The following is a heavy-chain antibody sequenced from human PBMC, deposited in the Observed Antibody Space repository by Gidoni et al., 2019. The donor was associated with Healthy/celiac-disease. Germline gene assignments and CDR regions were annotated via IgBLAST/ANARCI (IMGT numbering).Heavy chain of an antibody. CDR3: ARDGGYYDSSGYYWYCDL. J-gene: IGHJ2*01. Sequence: VQLQESGPGLVKPSETLSLTCTVSVGSISRYYWSWIRQPPGKGLEWIGYIYYSGSTNYNPSLKSRVTISVDTSKNQFSLKLSSVTAADTAVYYCARDGGYYDSSGYYWYCDLWGRGTLVTVSS. CDR1: VGSISRYY. V-gene: IGHV4-59*01. D-gene: IGHD3-22*01. CDR2: IYYSGST.